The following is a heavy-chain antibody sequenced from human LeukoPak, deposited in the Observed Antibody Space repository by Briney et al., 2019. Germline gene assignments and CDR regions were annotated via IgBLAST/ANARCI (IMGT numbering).Heavy chain of an antibody. V-gene: IGHV4-39*07. D-gene: IGHD3-10*01. CDR1: GGSISSSSYY. Sequence: SETLSLTCTVSGGSISSSSYYWGWIRQPPGKGLEWIGSIYYSGSTYYNPSLKSRVTILVDTSKNQFSLKLTSVTAADTAVYYCARDQTYSGSGIYTYFDYWGQGILVTVSS. J-gene: IGHJ4*02. CDR2: IYYSGST. CDR3: ARDQTYSGSGIYTYFDY.